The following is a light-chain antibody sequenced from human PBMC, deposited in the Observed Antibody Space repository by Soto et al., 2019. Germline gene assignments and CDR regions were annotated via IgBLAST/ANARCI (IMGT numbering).Light chain of an antibody. J-gene: IGKJ1*01. V-gene: IGKV1-5*03. Sequence: DIQMTQSPSTLSASIGDRVTITCRASQSVDSWLAWDQQQPGKAPKLLIYKASSLQTGVPSRFSGSGSGTEFTLTISSPQPDDFATYYCQHYNDYSRVFGQGTKVEIK. CDR3: QHYNDYSRV. CDR1: QSVDSW. CDR2: KAS.